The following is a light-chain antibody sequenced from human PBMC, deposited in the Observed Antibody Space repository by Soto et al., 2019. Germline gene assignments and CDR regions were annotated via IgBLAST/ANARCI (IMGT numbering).Light chain of an antibody. CDR1: QGISSY. CDR3: QQLNSYPPYT. CDR2: AAS. J-gene: IGKJ2*01. V-gene: IGKV1-9*01. Sequence: DIQLTQSPSFLSASVGDRVTITCRASQGISSYLAWYQQKPGKAPKLLIYAASTLQSGVPSRFRGSGSGTEFTLTISSLQPEDFATYYCQQLNSYPPYTFGQGTNLEIK.